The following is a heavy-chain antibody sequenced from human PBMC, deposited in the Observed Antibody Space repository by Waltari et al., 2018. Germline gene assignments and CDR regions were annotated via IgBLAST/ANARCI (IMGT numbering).Heavy chain of an antibody. V-gene: IGHV4-34*01. CDR3: ARRRSIVVVVAATRINWFDP. D-gene: IGHD2-15*01. Sequence: QVQLQQWGAGLLKPSETLSLTCAVYGGSFSGYYWRWIRQPPGKGLEWIGEINHSGSTNYNPSLKSRVTISVDTSKNQFSLKLSSVTAADTAVYYCARRRSIVVVVAATRINWFDPWGQGTLVTVSS. CDR2: INHSGST. CDR1: GGSFSGYY. J-gene: IGHJ5*02.